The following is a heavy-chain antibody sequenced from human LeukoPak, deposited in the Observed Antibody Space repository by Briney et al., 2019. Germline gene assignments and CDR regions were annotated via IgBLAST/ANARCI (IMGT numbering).Heavy chain of an antibody. CDR1: GVSISSVY. D-gene: IGHD3-22*01. J-gene: IGHJ4*02. Sequence: PSETLSLTCSVSGVSISSVYWTWIRQGPGKGLEWIGYFYNSGSSDYNPSLKSRATFSEDTSKNHFSLSLSAVTAADTAVYYCASPGPYYSETSGYLVFWGQGILVTVSS. V-gene: IGHV4-59*01. CDR3: ASPGPYYSETSGYLVF. CDR2: FYNSGSS.